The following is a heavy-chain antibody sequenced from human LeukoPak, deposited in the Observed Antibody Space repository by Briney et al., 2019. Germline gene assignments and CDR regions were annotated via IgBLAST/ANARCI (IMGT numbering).Heavy chain of an antibody. CDR3: ARLSGNPLRGYYFDY. J-gene: IGHJ4*02. D-gene: IGHD3-10*01. Sequence: SETLSLTCAVYGGSFSGYYWSWIRQPPGKGLEWIGEINHSGSTNYNPSLKSRVTISVDTSKNQFSLKLSSVTAADTAVYYCARLSGNPLRGYYFDYWGQGTLVTVSS. V-gene: IGHV4-34*01. CDR2: INHSGST. CDR1: GGSFSGYY.